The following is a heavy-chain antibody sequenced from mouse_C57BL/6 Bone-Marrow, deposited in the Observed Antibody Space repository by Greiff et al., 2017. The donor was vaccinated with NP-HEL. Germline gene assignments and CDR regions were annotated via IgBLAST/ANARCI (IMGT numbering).Heavy chain of an antibody. Sequence: VQLQQSGAELVRPGTSVKVSCKASGYAFTNYLIEWVKQRPGQGLEWIGVINPGSGGTNYNEKFKGKATLTADKSSSTAYMQLSSLTSEDSAVYFCARRDYGSTLFAYWGQGTLVTVSA. V-gene: IGHV1-54*01. CDR3: ARRDYGSTLFAY. D-gene: IGHD1-1*01. J-gene: IGHJ3*01. CDR2: INPGSGGT. CDR1: GYAFTNYL.